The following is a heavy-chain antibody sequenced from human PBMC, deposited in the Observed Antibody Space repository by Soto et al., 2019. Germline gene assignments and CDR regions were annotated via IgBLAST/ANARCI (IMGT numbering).Heavy chain of an antibody. V-gene: IGHV4-4*02. CDR2: VYNDGSA. CDR1: GISISSGNW. J-gene: IGHJ4*02. Sequence: SETLSLTCDVSGISISSGNWWSWVRQPPGKGLEWIAEVYNDGSANYHPSLESRATISVDRSKNQFSLRLSSVTAADTGKYYCARLVYDSRLNYLYFDHWGQGTLVTVSS. D-gene: IGHD3-22*01. CDR3: ARLVYDSRLNYLYFDH.